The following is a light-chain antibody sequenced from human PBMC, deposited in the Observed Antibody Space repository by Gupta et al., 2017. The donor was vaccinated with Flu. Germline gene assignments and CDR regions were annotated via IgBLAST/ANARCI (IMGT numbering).Light chain of an antibody. CDR1: SNDVGSSNR. Sequence: SAPTQPRSVSGSPGHSVTISCTGTSNDVGSSNRVSWYEQRPGKAPKLILYDVNERPSGVPDRFSGSKSGNTASLTISGLQADEEADYYCSSHAGRVTWVFGTGTTVTVL. J-gene: IGLJ1*01. CDR3: SSHAGRVTWV. V-gene: IGLV2-11*01. CDR2: DVN.